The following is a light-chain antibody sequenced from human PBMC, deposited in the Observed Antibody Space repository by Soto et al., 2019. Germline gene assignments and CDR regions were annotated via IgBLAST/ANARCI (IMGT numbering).Light chain of an antibody. J-gene: IGKJ1*01. CDR1: QSMNAW. CDR2: DAS. V-gene: IGKV1-5*01. Sequence: DIQMTQSPSTLSESVGDRATIPCRASQSMNAWLAWYQQKPGKAPKVLIYDASSLQSGVPSRFSGSGSGTEFTLTIDSLQPDDVATYYCLRYNAFSQTFGQGTKVEI. CDR3: LRYNAFSQT.